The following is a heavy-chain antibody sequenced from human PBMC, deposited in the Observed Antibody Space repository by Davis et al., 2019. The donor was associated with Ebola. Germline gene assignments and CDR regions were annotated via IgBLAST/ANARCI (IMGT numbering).Heavy chain of an antibody. V-gene: IGHV1-18*01. CDR2: ISAYNGNT. CDR3: ASLGGGYYWGRGYFDY. J-gene: IGHJ4*02. Sequence: ASVKVSCKASGYTFTSYGISWVRQAPGQGLEWMGWISAYNGNTNYAQKLQGRVTMTTDTSTSTAYMELRRLRSDDTAVYYCASLGGGYYWGRGYFDYWGQGTLVTVSS. D-gene: IGHD1-26*01. CDR1: GYTFTSYG.